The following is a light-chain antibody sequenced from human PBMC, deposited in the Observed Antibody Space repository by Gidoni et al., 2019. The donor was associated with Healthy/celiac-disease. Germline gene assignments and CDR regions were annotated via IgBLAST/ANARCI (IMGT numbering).Light chain of an antibody. Sequence: IVLTQSPATLSLSPGERATLSCRASQSVSSYLAWYQQTPGQAPRLLIYDASNRATGIPARFSGSGSGTDFTLTISSLEPEDFAVYYCQQRSNWPPITFXXXTRLEIK. V-gene: IGKV3-11*01. J-gene: IGKJ5*01. CDR1: QSVSSY. CDR3: QQRSNWPPIT. CDR2: DAS.